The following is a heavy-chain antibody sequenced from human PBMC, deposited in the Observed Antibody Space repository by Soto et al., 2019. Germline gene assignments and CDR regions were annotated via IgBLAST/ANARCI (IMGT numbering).Heavy chain of an antibody. J-gene: IGHJ4*02. CDR2: FSLSGTT. Sequence: SGTLSLTCTASGASITGSSYWSWIRHPAGKGLEWIGRFSLSGTTNYNPSLRSRVTMSADVSKNQFSLRLTSVTAADTALYFCARGMTPPGAPAWYYLASWGQGTMVTVSS. CDR3: ARGMTPPGAPAWYYLAS. V-gene: IGHV4-4*07. CDR1: GASITGSSY. D-gene: IGHD2-8*02.